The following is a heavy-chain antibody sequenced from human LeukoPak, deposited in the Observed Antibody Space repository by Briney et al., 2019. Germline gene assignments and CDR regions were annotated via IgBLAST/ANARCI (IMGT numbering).Heavy chain of an antibody. J-gene: IGHJ6*03. CDR3: TRDHPQGGYYYYYYMDV. Sequence: SQTLSLTCTVSGASISSGGYYWSWIRQPPGKGLEWTGYIYYSGSTNYNPSLKSRVTISVDTSKNQFSLKLSSVTAADTAVYYCTRDHPQGGYYYYYYMDVWGKGTTVTVSS. CDR2: IYYSGST. CDR1: GASISSGGYY. V-gene: IGHV4-61*08. D-gene: IGHD3-16*01.